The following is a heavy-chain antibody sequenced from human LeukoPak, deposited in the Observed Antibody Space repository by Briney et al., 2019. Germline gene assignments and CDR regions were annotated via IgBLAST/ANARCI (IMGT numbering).Heavy chain of an antibody. V-gene: IGHV1-18*01. J-gene: IGHJ4*02. CDR2: ISAYNGNT. CDR3: AREGGGEYYDSSGYYYF. Sequence: ASVKVSCKASGYTFTSYCISWVRQAPGQGLEWMGWISAYNGNTNYAQKLQGRVTMTTDTSTSTAYMELRSLRSDDTAVYYCAREGGGEYYDSSGYYYFWGQGTLVTVSS. D-gene: IGHD3-22*01. CDR1: GYTFTSYC.